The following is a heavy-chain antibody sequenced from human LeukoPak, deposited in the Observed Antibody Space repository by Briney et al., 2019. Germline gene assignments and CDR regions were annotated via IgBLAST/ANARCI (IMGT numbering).Heavy chain of an antibody. V-gene: IGHV4-34*01. CDR3: ARRRGYSSGWYRVTVDY. CDR2: INHSGST. CDR1: GGSFSGYY. D-gene: IGHD6-19*01. Sequence: SETLSLTCAVYGGSFSGYYWSWIRQPPGKGLEWIGEINHSGSTNYNPSLKSRVTISVDTSKNQFSLKLSSVTAADTAVYYCARRRGYSSGWYRVTVDYWGQGTLVTVSS. J-gene: IGHJ4*02.